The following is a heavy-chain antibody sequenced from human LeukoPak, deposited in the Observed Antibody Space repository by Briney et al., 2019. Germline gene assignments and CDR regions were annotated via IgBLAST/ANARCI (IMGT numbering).Heavy chain of an antibody. CDR3: AKGKGSYCDGDCSSRILDH. CDR1: GFTVSIFA. J-gene: IGHJ4*02. Sequence: GRSLRLSCATAGFTVSIFAMGWARHVPRRCMEWDSIIRGDVAETLTADSGKGRSCPSRDNSKNTLNLQMNSLRAEDTAVYYCAKGKGSYCDGDCSSRILDHWGQGTLVTVSS. D-gene: IGHD2-21*02. V-gene: IGHV3-23*01. CDR2: IRGDVAET.